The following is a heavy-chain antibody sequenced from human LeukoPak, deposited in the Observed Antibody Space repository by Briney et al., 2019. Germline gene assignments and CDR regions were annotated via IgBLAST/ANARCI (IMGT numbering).Heavy chain of an antibody. V-gene: IGHV4-59*12. CDR3: ARSQSLWAAPSFDV. CDR1: GGSISSYY. CDR2: IYYSGST. Sequence: SETLSLTCTVSGGSISSYYWSWIRQPPGKGLEWIGYIYYSGSTNYNPSLKSRVTISVDTSKNQFSLKLTSVTAADTAVYYCARSQSLWAAPSFDVWGQGTMVTVS. J-gene: IGHJ3*01. D-gene: IGHD7-27*01.